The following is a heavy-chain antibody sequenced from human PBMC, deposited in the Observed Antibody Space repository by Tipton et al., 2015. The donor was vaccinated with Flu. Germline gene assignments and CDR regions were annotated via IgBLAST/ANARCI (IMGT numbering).Heavy chain of an antibody. CDR2: IHSSGGT. J-gene: IGHJ4*02. CDR3: ASGACSSSTCPKGGFDN. V-gene: IGHV4-4*07. D-gene: IGHD2-2*01. Sequence: TLSLTCTVSNGTISSYYWSWIRQPAGKGLEWIGRIHSSGGTNYNPSLKSRVTMPVDTSKNQFSLKVNSVTAADTAVYYCASGACSSSTCPKGGFDNWGQGTLVVVSS. CDR1: NGTISSYY.